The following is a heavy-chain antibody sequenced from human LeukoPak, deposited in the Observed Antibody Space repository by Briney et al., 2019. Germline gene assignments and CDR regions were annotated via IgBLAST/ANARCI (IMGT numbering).Heavy chain of an antibody. V-gene: IGHV3-30*02. J-gene: IGHJ4*02. CDR1: GFTFSSYG. CDR2: IRYDGSNK. D-gene: IGHD3-22*01. CDR3: AKDPRYYYDSSGYPAAFDY. Sequence: PGGSLRLSXAASGFTFSSYGMHWVRQAPGKGLEWVAFIRYDGSNKYYADSVKGRFTISRDNSKNTLYLQMNSLRAEDTAVYYCAKDPRYYYDSSGYPAAFDYWGQGTLVTVSS.